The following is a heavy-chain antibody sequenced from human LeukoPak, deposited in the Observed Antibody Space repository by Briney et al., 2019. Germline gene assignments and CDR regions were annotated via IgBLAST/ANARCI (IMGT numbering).Heavy chain of an antibody. CDR1: GFTFSSYA. CDR2: ISGSGGST. J-gene: IGHJ3*02. CDR3: ARDPTVTTGIDAFDI. D-gene: IGHD4-17*01. V-gene: IGHV3-23*01. Sequence: PGGSLRLSCAASGFTFSSYAMSWVRQAPGKGLEWVSAISGSGGSTYYADSVKGRFTISRDNSKNTLYLQMNSLRAEDTAVYYCARDPTVTTGIDAFDIWGQGTMVTVSS.